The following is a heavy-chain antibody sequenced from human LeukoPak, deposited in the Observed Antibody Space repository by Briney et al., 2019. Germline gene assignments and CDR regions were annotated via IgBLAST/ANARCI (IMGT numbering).Heavy chain of an antibody. CDR3: ARDNGIAVAFDY. J-gene: IGHJ4*02. CDR1: GFTFSSYS. V-gene: IGHV3-21*01. D-gene: IGHD6-19*01. CDR2: ISSSSSYI. Sequence: GGSLRLSCAASGFTFSSYSMNWVRQAPGKGLEWVSSISSSSSYIYYADSVKGRFTISRDNAKNSLYLQMNSLRAEDTAVYYCARDNGIAVAFDYWGQGTLVTVSS.